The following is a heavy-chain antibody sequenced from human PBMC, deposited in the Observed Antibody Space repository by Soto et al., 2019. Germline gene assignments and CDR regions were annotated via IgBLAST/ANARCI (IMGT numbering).Heavy chain of an antibody. J-gene: IGHJ5*02. V-gene: IGHV1-3*01. D-gene: IGHD2-15*01. CDR3: ARGIATGQLDP. Sequence: QVQLVQSGAEVKKPGASVKISCKGSGYTFTRYTMNWVRQPPGQRLEWMGWINPDNGNTKSSQKFQDRVIITRDTSASTAYMDLSSLRSEDTAVYYCARGIATGQLDPWGQGTLVTVSS. CDR1: GYTFTRYT. CDR2: INPDNGNT.